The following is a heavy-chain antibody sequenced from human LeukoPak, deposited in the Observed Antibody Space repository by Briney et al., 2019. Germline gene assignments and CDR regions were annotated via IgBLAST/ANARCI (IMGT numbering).Heavy chain of an antibody. CDR1: GGSISSYY. V-gene: IGHV4-4*07. D-gene: IGHD3-22*01. Sequence: SETLSLTCTVSGGSISSYYWSWIRQPAGKGLEWIGRIYTSGSTNYNPSLKSRVTISVDTSKNQFSLKLSSVTAADTAVYYCARESSTYYYDSSGYYFDYWGQGTLVTVSS. CDR2: IYTSGST. CDR3: ARESSTYYYDSSGYYFDY. J-gene: IGHJ4*02.